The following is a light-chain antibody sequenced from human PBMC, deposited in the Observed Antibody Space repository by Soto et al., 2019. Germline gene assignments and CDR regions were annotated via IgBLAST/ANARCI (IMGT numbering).Light chain of an antibody. V-gene: IGLV2-14*01. CDR3: SSYPSSSTLYV. CDR2: DVS. Sequence: QSALTQPASVSGSPGQSITISCTGTSSDVGGYNYVSWYQQHPGKAPKLMIYDVSNRPSGVSNRFSGSKSGNTASLTISGLQAEDEADYYWSSYPSSSTLYVFGTGTKVTVL. J-gene: IGLJ1*01. CDR1: SSDVGGYNY.